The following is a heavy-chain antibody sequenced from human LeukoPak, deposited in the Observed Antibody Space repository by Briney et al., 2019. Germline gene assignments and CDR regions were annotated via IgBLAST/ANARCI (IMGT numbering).Heavy chain of an antibody. CDR1: GGSMNTDGYY. CDR3: ARHMVGVRGDPYNCFH. Sequence: SETLSLTCSVSGGSMNTDGYYWAWLRRRPGKGLEWIANIHHKGSSSYIRSLMSRVTLSIDTSRSQFSLDLRSVTVADTAIYYCARHMVGVRGDPYNCFH. J-gene: IGHJ5*02. V-gene: IGHV4-39*07. D-gene: IGHD2-21*02. CDR2: IHHKGSS.